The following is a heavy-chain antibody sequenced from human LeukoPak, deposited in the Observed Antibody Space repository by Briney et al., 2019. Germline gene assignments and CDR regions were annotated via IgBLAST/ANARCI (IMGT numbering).Heavy chain of an antibody. V-gene: IGHV4-59*08. D-gene: IGHD3-10*01. CDR2: VSYRGST. J-gene: IGHJ3*02. CDR3: ARLSGDPRVDAFDI. Sequence: SETLSLTCTVFGGPINSYYWSWIRQPPGKGLEWIGYVSYRGSTNYNPSLKSRVTISVDTSKNQFSLKLSSVTAADTAVYYCARLSGDPRVDAFDIWGQGTMVTVSS. CDR1: GGPINSYY.